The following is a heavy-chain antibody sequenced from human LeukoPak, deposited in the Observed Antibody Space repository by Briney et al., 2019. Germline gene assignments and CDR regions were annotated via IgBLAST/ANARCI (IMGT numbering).Heavy chain of an antibody. V-gene: IGHV4-59*01. Sequence: SETLSLTCTVSGGSISSYYWSWIRQPPGKGLEWIGYIYYSGSTNYNPSLKSRVTISVDTSKNQFSLKLGSVTAADTAVYYCARGIFGVVPKTFDYWGQGTLVTVSS. CDR3: ARGIFGVVPKTFDY. D-gene: IGHD3-3*01. CDR2: IYYSGST. J-gene: IGHJ4*02. CDR1: GGSISSYY.